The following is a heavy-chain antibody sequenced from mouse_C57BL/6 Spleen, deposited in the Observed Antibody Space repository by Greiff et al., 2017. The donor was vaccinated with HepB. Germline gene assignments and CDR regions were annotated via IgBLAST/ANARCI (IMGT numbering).Heavy chain of an antibody. D-gene: IGHD2-3*01. Sequence: QVHVKQSGPELVKPGASVKISCKASGYSFTSYYIHWVKQRPGQGLEWIGWIYPGSGNTKYNEKFKGKATLTADTSSSTAYMQLSSLTSEDSAVYYCARYYDGYYGYAMDYWGQGTSVTVSS. J-gene: IGHJ4*01. CDR2: IYPGSGNT. CDR1: GYSFTSYY. V-gene: IGHV1-66*01. CDR3: ARYYDGYYGYAMDY.